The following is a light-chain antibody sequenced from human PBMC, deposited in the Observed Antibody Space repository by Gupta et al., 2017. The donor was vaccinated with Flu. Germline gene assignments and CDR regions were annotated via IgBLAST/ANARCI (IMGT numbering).Light chain of an antibody. CDR1: RSNIGAGYD. CDR2: VNS. CDR3: QSYDTSLSGYWV. V-gene: IGLV1-40*01. J-gene: IGLJ3*02. Sequence: QSVLTQPPSVSGAPGPRVTISCTGSRSNIGAGYDVHWYQQLPGTAPKLLIYVNSNRPSGVPDRFSGSKSGTSASLAITGLQAEDEAEYYCQSYDTSLSGYWVFGGGTKLTVL.